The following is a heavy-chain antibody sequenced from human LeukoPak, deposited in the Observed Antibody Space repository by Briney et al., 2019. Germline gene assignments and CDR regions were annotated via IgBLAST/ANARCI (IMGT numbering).Heavy chain of an antibody. Sequence: ASVKVSCKASGYTFTSYGISWVRQAPGQGLEWMGWISAYNGNTNYAQKLQGRVTMTTDTSTSTAYMELRSLRSDDTAVYYCARSPATTIAVAAIREDWFDPLGQGTLVTVSS. V-gene: IGHV1-18*01. D-gene: IGHD6-19*01. CDR1: GYTFTSYG. J-gene: IGHJ5*02. CDR2: ISAYNGNT. CDR3: ARSPATTIAVAAIREDWFDP.